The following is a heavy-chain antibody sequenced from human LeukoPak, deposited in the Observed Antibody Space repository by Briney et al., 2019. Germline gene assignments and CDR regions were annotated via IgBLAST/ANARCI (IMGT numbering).Heavy chain of an antibody. V-gene: IGHV1-8*01. CDR3: ARGPKWTGSYYYFDF. Sequence: ASVTVSCKTSGYTFPSYDINWVRQATGQGLEWMGWMNPNSGNTGYAQKFQGRVTITRNTSISTAYMELSSLRSEDTAVYFCARGPKWTGSYYYFDFWGQGTLVTVSS. CDR2: MNPNSGNT. CDR1: GYTFPSYD. D-gene: IGHD1-26*01. J-gene: IGHJ4*02.